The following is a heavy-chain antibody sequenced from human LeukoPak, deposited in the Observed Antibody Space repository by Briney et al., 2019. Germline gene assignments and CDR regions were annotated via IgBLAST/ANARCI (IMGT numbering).Heavy chain of an antibody. J-gene: IGHJ5*02. CDR1: GGSISSYY. Sequence: PSETLSLTCTVSGGSISSYYWSWIRQPPGKGLEWIGYIYHSGSTNYNPSLKSRVTISVDTSKNQFSLKLSSVTAADTAVYYCARVRGGLDAWGQGTLVTVSS. D-gene: IGHD2-15*01. CDR2: IYHSGST. CDR3: ARVRGGLDA. V-gene: IGHV4-59*01.